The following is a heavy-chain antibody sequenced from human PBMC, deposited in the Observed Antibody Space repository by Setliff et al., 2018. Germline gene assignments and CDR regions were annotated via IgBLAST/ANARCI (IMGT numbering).Heavy chain of an antibody. V-gene: IGHV3-20*04. J-gene: IGHJ3*02. CDR1: GFTFDDYG. D-gene: IGHD3-22*01. CDR3: ARATPPNYYDSSGYYDRDAFDI. CDR2: INWNGGST. Sequence: GGSLRLSCAASGFTFDDYGMSWVRQAPGKGLEWVSGINWNGGSTGYADSVKGRFTISRDNAKNSLYLQMNSLRAEDTAVYYCARATPPNYYDSSGYYDRDAFDIWGQGTMVTVSS.